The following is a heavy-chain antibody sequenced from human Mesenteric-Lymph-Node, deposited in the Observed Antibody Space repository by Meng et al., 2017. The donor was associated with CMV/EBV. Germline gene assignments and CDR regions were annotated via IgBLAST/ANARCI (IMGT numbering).Heavy chain of an antibody. J-gene: IGHJ1*01. V-gene: IGHV3-30*02. CDR1: GFRFTNYD. Sequence: GESLKISCAASGFRFTNYDMHWVRQAPGKGLEWVAFIRFDGSSQYYADSLKGRFTISRDNSKTTLFLQLNSLRVEDTALYYCARNLYASSPTFQHWGQGTLVTVSS. D-gene: IGHD2-8*01. CDR2: IRFDGSSQ. CDR3: ARNLYASSPTFQH.